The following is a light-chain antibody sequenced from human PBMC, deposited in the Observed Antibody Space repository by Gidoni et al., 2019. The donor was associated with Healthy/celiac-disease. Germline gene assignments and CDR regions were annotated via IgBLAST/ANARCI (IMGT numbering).Light chain of an antibody. V-gene: IGKV3-20*01. CDR3: QQYGSSRT. J-gene: IGKJ4*01. Sequence: ILLPPSPGTLSLSPGERATLSCRASQSVSSSYLPWYQQKPGQAPRLLNYGASSRAPGIPDRFSGSGAGKDFTITISRLEDEDVAVYYCQQYGSSRTFGGGTKVEIK. CDR1: QSVSSSY. CDR2: GAS.